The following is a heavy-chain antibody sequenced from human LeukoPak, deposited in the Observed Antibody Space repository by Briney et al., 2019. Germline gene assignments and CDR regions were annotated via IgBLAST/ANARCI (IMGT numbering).Heavy chain of an antibody. V-gene: IGHV4-30-4*01. CDR1: GGSISSGDYY. D-gene: IGHD3-10*01. CDR2: IYYSGST. J-gene: IGHJ4*02. Sequence: SETLPLTCTVSGGSISSGDYYWSWIRQPPGKGLEWIGYIYYSGSTYYNPSLKSRVTISVDTSKNQFSLKLSSVTAADTAVYYCAREFGLGGYYFDYWGQGTLVTVSS. CDR3: AREFGLGGYYFDY.